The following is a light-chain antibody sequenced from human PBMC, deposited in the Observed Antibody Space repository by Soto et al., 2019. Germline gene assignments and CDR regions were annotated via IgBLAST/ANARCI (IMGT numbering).Light chain of an antibody. Sequence: EIVLTQSPGTLSLSPGERATLSCRASQSVSSYLAWYQQKPGQAPRLLIYDASNRATGIPARFSGSGSVTDFTLTISSLEPEEFAVYYCQQRSNWPPWTFGQGTKVEIK. CDR3: QQRSNWPPWT. CDR1: QSVSSY. J-gene: IGKJ1*01. CDR2: DAS. V-gene: IGKV3-11*01.